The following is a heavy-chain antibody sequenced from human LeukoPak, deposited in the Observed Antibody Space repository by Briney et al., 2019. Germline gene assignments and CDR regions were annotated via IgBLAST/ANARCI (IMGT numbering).Heavy chain of an antibody. CDR3: AKDRYSSTTCSPDY. V-gene: IGHV3-23*01. CDR2: ISGSGGST. CDR1: GFTFSSYS. J-gene: IGHJ4*02. D-gene: IGHD2-2*01. Sequence: GGSLRLSCAASGFTFSSYSMNWVRQAPGKGLEWVSGISGSGGSTYYADSVKGHFTISRDNSKNTLYVQLNSLRAEDTAVYYCAKDRYSSTTCSPDYWGQGTLVTVSS.